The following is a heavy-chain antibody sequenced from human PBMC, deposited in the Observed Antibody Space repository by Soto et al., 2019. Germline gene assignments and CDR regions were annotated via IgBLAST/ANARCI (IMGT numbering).Heavy chain of an antibody. CDR1: GGSVSSGSYY. Sequence: QVQLQESGPGLVKPSETLSLTCTVSGGSVSSGSYYWSWIRQPPGKGLEWIGYIYYSGSTNYNPSIKNRGTISVDTSKNQFSLKLNSVTAADTAVYYCARGAYSSSGYGYYGMDVWGQGTTVTVSS. V-gene: IGHV4-61*01. CDR2: IYYSGST. CDR3: ARGAYSSSGYGYYGMDV. D-gene: IGHD6-13*01. J-gene: IGHJ6*02.